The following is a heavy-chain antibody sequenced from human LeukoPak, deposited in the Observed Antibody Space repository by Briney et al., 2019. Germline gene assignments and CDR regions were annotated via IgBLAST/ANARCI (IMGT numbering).Heavy chain of an antibody. CDR3: ASPYIPYSSGPISD. CDR1: GFTFSSYA. J-gene: IGHJ4*02. CDR2: ISYDGSNK. D-gene: IGHD6-19*01. Sequence: GRSLRLSCAASGFTFSSYAMHWVRQAPGKGLEWVAVISYDGSNKYYADSVKGRFTISRDNAKNSLYLQMNSLRAEDTAVYYCASPYIPYSSGPISDWGQGTLVTVSS. V-gene: IGHV3-30*04.